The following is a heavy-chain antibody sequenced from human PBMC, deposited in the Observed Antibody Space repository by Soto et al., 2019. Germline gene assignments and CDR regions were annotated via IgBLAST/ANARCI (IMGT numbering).Heavy chain of an antibody. CDR3: ARDLQLASNWFDP. Sequence: SETLSLTCTVSGGSISSGGYYWSWIRQHPGKGLEWIGYIYYSGSTYYNPSLKSRVTISVDTSKNQFSLKLSSVTAADTAVYYCARDLQLASNWFDPWGQGTLVTVSS. V-gene: IGHV4-31*03. CDR1: GGSISSGGYY. J-gene: IGHJ5*02. D-gene: IGHD6-13*01. CDR2: IYYSGST.